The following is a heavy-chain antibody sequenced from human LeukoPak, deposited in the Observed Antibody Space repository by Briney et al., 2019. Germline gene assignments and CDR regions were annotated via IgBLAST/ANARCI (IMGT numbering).Heavy chain of an antibody. J-gene: IGHJ2*01. D-gene: IGHD4-17*01. Sequence: ASVKVSCKASGYTFIDYYIHWVRQAPGEGLEWMGWINPNSGGTNYAQKFQGSVTMTRDTSISTAYMKLTRLNSDDTAVYYCAKNMGYGDYWYFDLWGRGTLVTVSS. CDR1: GYTFIDYY. V-gene: IGHV1-2*02. CDR3: AKNMGYGDYWYFDL. CDR2: INPNSGGT.